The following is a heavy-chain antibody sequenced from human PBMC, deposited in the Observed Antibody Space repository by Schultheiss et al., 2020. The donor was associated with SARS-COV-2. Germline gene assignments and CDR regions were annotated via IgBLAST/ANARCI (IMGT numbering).Heavy chain of an antibody. CDR1: GGSISSSNW. D-gene: IGHD2/OR15-2a*01. V-gene: IGHV4-4*02. J-gene: IGHJ4*02. Sequence: SETLSLTCAVSGGSISSSNWWSWVRQPPGKGLEWIGEIYHSGSTNYNPSLKSRVTMSVDTSKNQFSLKLTSVTAADTAVYYCAREIDRIAFDSWGQGNLVTISS. CDR2: IYHSGST. CDR3: AREIDRIAFDS.